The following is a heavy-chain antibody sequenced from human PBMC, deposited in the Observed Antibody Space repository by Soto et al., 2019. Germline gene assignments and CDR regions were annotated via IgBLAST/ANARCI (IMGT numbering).Heavy chain of an antibody. V-gene: IGHV3-23*01. CDR3: TKNYYFDS. CDR1: GFTFNNYA. Sequence: VQLLESGGGLVQPGGSLRLSCAASGFTFNNYAMSWVRQAPGKALEWVSRINIVGGNTNYADSVRGRFTMSRDDSKNTVFLQMNSLRAEDTAIYYCTKNYYFDSWGQGTLVTVSS. CDR2: INIVGGNT. J-gene: IGHJ4*02.